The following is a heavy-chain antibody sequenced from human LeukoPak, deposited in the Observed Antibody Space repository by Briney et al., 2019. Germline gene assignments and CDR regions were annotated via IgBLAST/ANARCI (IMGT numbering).Heavy chain of an antibody. V-gene: IGHV4-4*02. CDR1: GGSLSRSNW. Sequence: SGTLSLTCAVSGGSLSRSNWWSWVRQPPGKGLEWIGEIYQSGSTNYNPSLKSRVTILVDNSKNQFSLKVSSVTAADTAVYFCARHFRREVLIGSAFDIWGQGTKVTVSS. CDR2: IYQSGST. D-gene: IGHD3-10*01. CDR3: ARHFRREVLIGSAFDI. J-gene: IGHJ3*02.